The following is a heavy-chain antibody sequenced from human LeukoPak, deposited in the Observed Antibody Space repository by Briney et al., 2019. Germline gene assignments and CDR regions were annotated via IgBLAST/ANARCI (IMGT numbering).Heavy chain of an antibody. J-gene: IGHJ4*02. V-gene: IGHV3-74*01. D-gene: IGHD3-16*01. CDR3: ARDLGGPGDS. CDR1: GFTFSSYW. Sequence: GGSLRLSCAASGFTFSSYWMHWVRQDPGKGLVWVSRIKPDESSTSYADSVKGRFTISRDNAKNTLYLQMNSLRPEDTAVYYCARDLGGPGDSWGQGTLVTVSS. CDR2: IKPDESST.